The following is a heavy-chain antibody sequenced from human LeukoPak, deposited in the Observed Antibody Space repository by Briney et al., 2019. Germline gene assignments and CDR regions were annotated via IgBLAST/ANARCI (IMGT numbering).Heavy chain of an antibody. Sequence: SETLSLTCAVYGGSFSGYYWSWIRQPPGKGLEWIREINHSGSTNYNPSLKSRVTISVDTSKNQFSLKLSSVTAADTAVYYCARGGLPVGRDTAFDIWGQGTMVTVSS. V-gene: IGHV4-34*01. D-gene: IGHD2-2*01. J-gene: IGHJ3*02. CDR1: GGSFSGYY. CDR2: INHSGST. CDR3: ARGGLPVGRDTAFDI.